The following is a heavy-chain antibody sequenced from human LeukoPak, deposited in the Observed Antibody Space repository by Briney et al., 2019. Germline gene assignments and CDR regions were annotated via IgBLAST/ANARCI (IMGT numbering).Heavy chain of an antibody. Sequence: GGSLRLSCAASGFTFSNYWMSWVRQAPGKGLEWVANIKQDGSEKYYVDSVKGRFTISRDNAKNSLYLQMNSLRAEDTAVYYCARGKGSYSSSWYPFYYYYYGMDVWGQGTTVTVSS. CDR1: GFTFSNYW. J-gene: IGHJ6*02. CDR2: IKQDGSEK. V-gene: IGHV3-7*01. D-gene: IGHD6-13*01. CDR3: ARGKGSYSSSWYPFYYYYYGMDV.